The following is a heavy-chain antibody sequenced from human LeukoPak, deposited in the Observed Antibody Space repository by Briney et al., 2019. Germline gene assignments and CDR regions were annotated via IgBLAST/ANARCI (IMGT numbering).Heavy chain of an antibody. CDR3: ASGWFGELPTY. J-gene: IGHJ4*02. CDR1: GGSFSGDY. CDR2: INHSGST. V-gene: IGHV4-34*01. Sequence: SETLSLTCAVYGGSFSGDYWSWIRQPPGKGLEWIGEINHSGSTNYNPSLKSRVTISVDTSKNQFSLKLSSVTAADTAVYYCASGWFGELPTYWGQGTLVTVSS. D-gene: IGHD3-10*01.